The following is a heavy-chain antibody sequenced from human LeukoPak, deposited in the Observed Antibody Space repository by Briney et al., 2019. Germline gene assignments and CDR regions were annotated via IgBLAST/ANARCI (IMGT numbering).Heavy chain of an antibody. Sequence: ASVKVSCKASGGTFSSYAISWVRQAPGQGLEWMGWISAYNGNTNYAQKLQGRVTMTTDTSTSTAYMELRSLRSDDTAVYYCARVGAPGLNDYWGQGTLVTVSS. J-gene: IGHJ4*02. V-gene: IGHV1-18*01. CDR2: ISAYNGNT. CDR3: ARVGAPGLNDY. D-gene: IGHD1-26*01. CDR1: GGTFSSYA.